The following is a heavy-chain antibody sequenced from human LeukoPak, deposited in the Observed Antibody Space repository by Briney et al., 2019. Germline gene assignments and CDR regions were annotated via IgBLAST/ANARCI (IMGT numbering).Heavy chain of an antibody. J-gene: IGHJ4*02. CDR2: FDPEDGET. CDR1: GYTLIELS. CDR3: ARIGAASRDDY. Sequence: GASVKVSCKVSGYTLIELSMHWVRQAPGKGLERMGGFDPEDGETIYAQKFQGRVTITADKSTSTAYMELSSLRSEDTAVYYCARIGAASRDDYWGQGTLVTVSS. D-gene: IGHD2/OR15-2a*01. V-gene: IGHV1-24*01.